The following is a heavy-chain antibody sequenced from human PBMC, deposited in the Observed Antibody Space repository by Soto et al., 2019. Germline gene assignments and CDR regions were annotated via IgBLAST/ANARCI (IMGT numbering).Heavy chain of an antibody. CDR3: ARNLRGDFWSGFSVDAFDI. Sequence: GESLKISCAASGFTFSSYSMNWVRQAPGKGLEWVSSISSSSSYIYYADSVKGRFTISRDNAKNSLYLQMNSLRAEDTAVYYCARNLRGDFWSGFSVDAFDIWGQGTMVTVSS. CDR1: GFTFSSYS. CDR2: ISSSSSYI. V-gene: IGHV3-21*01. J-gene: IGHJ3*02. D-gene: IGHD3-3*01.